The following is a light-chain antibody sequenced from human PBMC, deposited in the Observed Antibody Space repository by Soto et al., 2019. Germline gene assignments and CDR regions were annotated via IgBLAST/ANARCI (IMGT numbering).Light chain of an antibody. V-gene: IGKV3-11*01. Sequence: EIVLAQSPATLCLPRRGTPTLSFTASQSVSSYLAWYQQKPGQAPRLLIYDASNRATGIPARFSGSGSGTDFTLTISSLEPEDFAVYYCQQRSNWPPEITFGQGTRLEI. CDR2: DAS. CDR1: QSVSSY. CDR3: QQRSNWPPEIT. J-gene: IGKJ5*01.